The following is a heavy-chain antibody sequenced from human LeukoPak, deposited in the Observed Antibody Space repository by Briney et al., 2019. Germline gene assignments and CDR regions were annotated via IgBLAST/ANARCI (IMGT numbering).Heavy chain of an antibody. J-gene: IGHJ4*02. D-gene: IGHD2-15*01. CDR1: FYSISSGYY. Sequence: SETLSLTCTVSFYSISSGYYWGWIRQPPGKGLEWIGSMYHGGSTYYTPSLKSRVTMSLDTSKNQFSLKLSSVTAADTAVYYCARGGGIYYHDYWGQGTLVTVSS. CDR2: MYHGGST. V-gene: IGHV4-38-2*02. CDR3: ARGGGIYYHDY.